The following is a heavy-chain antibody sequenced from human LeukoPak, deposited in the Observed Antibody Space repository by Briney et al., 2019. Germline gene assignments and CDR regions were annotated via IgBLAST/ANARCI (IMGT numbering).Heavy chain of an antibody. Sequence: SVKVSCKASGGTFSSYAISWVRQAPGQGLEWMGRIIPILGIANYAQKFQGRVTITADKSTSTAYMELSSLRCDDTAVYYCARGRAARLYNWFDPWGQGTLVTVSS. CDR2: IIPILGIA. CDR1: GGTFSSYA. J-gene: IGHJ5*02. V-gene: IGHV1-69*04. CDR3: ARGRAARLYNWFDP. D-gene: IGHD6-6*01.